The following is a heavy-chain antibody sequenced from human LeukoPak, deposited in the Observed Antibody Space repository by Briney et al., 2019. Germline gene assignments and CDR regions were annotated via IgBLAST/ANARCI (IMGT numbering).Heavy chain of an antibody. J-gene: IGHJ4*02. CDR3: ARGLLRANYYGSGTAPGY. V-gene: IGHV1-2*02. CDR1: GYTFTGYY. Sequence: ASVKVSCKASGYTFTGYYMHWVRQAPGQGLEWMGWINPNSGGTNYAQKFQGRVTMTRDTSISTAYMELSRLRSDDTAVYYCARGLLRANYYGSGTAPGYWGQGTLVTVSS. D-gene: IGHD3-10*01. CDR2: INPNSGGT.